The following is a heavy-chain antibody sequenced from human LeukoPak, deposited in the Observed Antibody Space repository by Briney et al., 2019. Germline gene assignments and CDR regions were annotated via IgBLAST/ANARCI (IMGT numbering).Heavy chain of an antibody. CDR1: GGSINSFY. CDR2: IYSSGST. D-gene: IGHD6-6*01. J-gene: IGHJ4*02. Sequence: SETLSLICPVSGGSINSFYWTWIRQPAGKGLEWIGRIYSSGSTNFNPSLKSRVTMSVDTSKNQFSLRLSSVTAADTAAYFCARENWRSKSIDFDSWGQGTLVTVSS. V-gene: IGHV4-4*07. CDR3: ARENWRSKSIDFDS.